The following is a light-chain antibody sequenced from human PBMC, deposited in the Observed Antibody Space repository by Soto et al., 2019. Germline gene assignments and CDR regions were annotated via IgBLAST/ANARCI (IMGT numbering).Light chain of an antibody. CDR3: SSYTTTSTYV. CDR2: DVS. J-gene: IGLJ1*01. V-gene: IGLV2-14*03. Sequence: QSVLTQPASVSGSPGQSITISCTGTSSDVGGYNYVSWYQQHPGKAPKLMIYDVSNRHSGVSNRFSGSKSGNTASLTISGLQAEEEADYYCSSYTTTSTYVLGSGTKLTVL. CDR1: SSDVGGYNY.